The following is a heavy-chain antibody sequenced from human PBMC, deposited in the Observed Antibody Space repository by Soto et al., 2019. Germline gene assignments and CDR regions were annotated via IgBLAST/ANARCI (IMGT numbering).Heavy chain of an antibody. CDR2: IYDTGISGYTPST. V-gene: IGHV4-59*01. CDR1: GGSITSSY. CDR3: ARGEDAFFYYGLDV. Sequence: SGTLSLTCTVSGGSITSSYWSWIRRPPGKGLEWIAYIYDTGISGYTPSTSYNPSLNSRVTMAVDTSKSQFSLKLTSVTAADTAVYYCARGEDAFFYYGLDVWGQGITVTVSS. J-gene: IGHJ6*02.